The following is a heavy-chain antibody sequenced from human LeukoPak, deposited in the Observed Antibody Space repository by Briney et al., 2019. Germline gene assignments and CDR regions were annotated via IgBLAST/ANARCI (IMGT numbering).Heavy chain of an antibody. D-gene: IGHD2-2*01. CDR1: GFTFSSYE. CDR2: ISSSGSTI. V-gene: IGHV3-48*03. Sequence: GGSLRLSCAASGFTFSSYEMNWVRQAPGKGLEWVSYISSSGSTIYYADSVKGRFTISRDNAKNSLYLRMNSLRAEDTAVYYCARGVVVVVPAAMTYFDYWGQGTLVTVSS. J-gene: IGHJ4*02. CDR3: ARGVVVVVPAAMTYFDY.